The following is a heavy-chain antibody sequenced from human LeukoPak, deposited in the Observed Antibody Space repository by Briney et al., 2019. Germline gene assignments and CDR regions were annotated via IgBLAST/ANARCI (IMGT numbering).Heavy chain of an antibody. CDR1: GFTFGDYA. Sequence: GGSLRLSCTASGFTFGDYAMSWVRQAPGKGLEWVGFIRSKAYGGTTEYAASVKGRFTISRDDSKSIAYLQMNSLKTEDTAVYYCTRGGQLVDYWGQGTLVTVSS. D-gene: IGHD6-6*01. CDR2: IRSKAYGGTT. J-gene: IGHJ4*02. CDR3: TRGGQLVDY. V-gene: IGHV3-49*04.